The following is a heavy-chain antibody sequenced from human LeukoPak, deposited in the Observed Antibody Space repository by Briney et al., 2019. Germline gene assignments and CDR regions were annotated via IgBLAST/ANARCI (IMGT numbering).Heavy chain of an antibody. CDR1: GFTFSSYS. Sequence: PGGSLRLSCAASGFTFSSYSMNWVRQAPGKGLEWVSSISSSSSYIYYADSVKGRFTISRDNAKNSLYLQMNSLRVEDTAVCYCARPNMVRGVSDAFDIWGQGTMVTVSS. V-gene: IGHV3-21*01. CDR2: ISSSSSYI. CDR3: ARPNMVRGVSDAFDI. J-gene: IGHJ3*02. D-gene: IGHD3-10*01.